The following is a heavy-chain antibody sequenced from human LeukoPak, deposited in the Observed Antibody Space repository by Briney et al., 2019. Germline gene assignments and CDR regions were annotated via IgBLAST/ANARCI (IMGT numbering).Heavy chain of an antibody. V-gene: IGHV4-61*02. CDR1: GGSISSGSYY. D-gene: IGHD3-9*01. Sequence: SETLSLTCTVSGGSISSGSYYWSWIRQPAGKGLEWIGRIYTSGSTNNNPSLKSRVTISVDTSKNQFSLKLSSVTAADTAVYYCARDGNDILTGYYIEAFDIWGQGTMVTVSS. CDR3: ARDGNDILTGYYIEAFDI. CDR2: IYTSGST. J-gene: IGHJ3*02.